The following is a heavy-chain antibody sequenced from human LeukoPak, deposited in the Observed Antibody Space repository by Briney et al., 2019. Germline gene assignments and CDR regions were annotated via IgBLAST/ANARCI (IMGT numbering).Heavy chain of an antibody. J-gene: IGHJ4*02. CDR2: IWSDGRRI. CDR3: AKATSVVTLFDY. D-gene: IGHD4-23*01. CDR1: GFPFRSYA. Sequence: QTGGSLRLSCVASGFPFRSYAMNWVRQAPGKGPEWVAAIWSDGRRIYYADSVRGRFTISRDDSKNTLYLQMNSLRVDDTAVYYCAKATSVVTLFDYWGQGTLVTVSS. V-gene: IGHV3-33*06.